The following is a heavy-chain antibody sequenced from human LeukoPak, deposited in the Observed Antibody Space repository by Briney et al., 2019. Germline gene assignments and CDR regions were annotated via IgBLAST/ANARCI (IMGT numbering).Heavy chain of an antibody. J-gene: IGHJ4*02. V-gene: IGHV4-59*01. CDR3: ARAGGGWSFDY. CDR1: GASISTFY. D-gene: IGHD6-19*01. Sequence: KPSETLSLTCTVSGASISTFYWSWIRQPPGKGLEWIGYLFFGGSTNYNPSLKSRVTISSDTSKSQLSLKLTSVTAADTAVYYCARAGGGWSFDYGGQGTLVTVSS. CDR2: LFFGGST.